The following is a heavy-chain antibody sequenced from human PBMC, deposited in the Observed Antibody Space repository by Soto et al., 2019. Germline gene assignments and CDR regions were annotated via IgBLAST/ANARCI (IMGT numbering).Heavy chain of an antibody. CDR3: PAPGPSSSWSFPHEN. Sequence: TLSLTCAVSGGSISSGGYSWSWIRQPPGKGLEWIGYIYHSGSTYYNPSLKSRVTISVDRSKNQFSLKLSSVTAADTAVYYCPAPGPSSSWSFPHENCGQVTLVTVSS. D-gene: IGHD6-13*01. J-gene: IGHJ4*02. CDR1: GGSISSGGYS. CDR2: IYHSGST. V-gene: IGHV4-30-2*01.